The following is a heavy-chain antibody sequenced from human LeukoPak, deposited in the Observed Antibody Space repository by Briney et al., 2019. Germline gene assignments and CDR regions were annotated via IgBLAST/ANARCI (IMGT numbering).Heavy chain of an antibody. Sequence: GGSLRLSCAASGFTFSDYYMSWIRQAPGKGLEWVSYISSSGSTIYYAESVKGRFTISRDNSKNTLCLQMNSLRAEDTAVYYCAREKVPGYYDSSGPLDYWGQGTLVTVSS. CDR1: GFTFSDYY. CDR3: AREKVPGYYDSSGPLDY. J-gene: IGHJ4*02. V-gene: IGHV3-11*04. D-gene: IGHD3-22*01. CDR2: ISSSGSTI.